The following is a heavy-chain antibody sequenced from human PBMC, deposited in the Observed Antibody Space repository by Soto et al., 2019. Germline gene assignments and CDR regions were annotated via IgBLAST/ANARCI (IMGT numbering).Heavy chain of an antibody. CDR1: GITLSNAR. V-gene: IGHV3-15*01. CDR3: TTDYGWAFGI. Sequence: EVQLVASGGGLVKPGESLRLSCAGSGITLSNARMTWVCQAPGKGLEWVGRIQSKTAGGTTDYPAAAKGRFSISRDDSKNTLYLQLNSLNTEDTAVYYCTTDYGWAFGIWGQGTMVTVSS. D-gene: IGHD4-17*01. CDR2: IQSKTAGGTT. J-gene: IGHJ3*02.